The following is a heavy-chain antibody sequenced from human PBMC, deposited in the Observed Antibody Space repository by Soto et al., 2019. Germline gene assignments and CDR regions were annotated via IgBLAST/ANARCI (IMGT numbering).Heavy chain of an antibody. D-gene: IGHD3-10*01. J-gene: IGHJ4*02. Sequence: GGSLRLSCAASGFTFSDHYMDWVRQAPGKGLEWVGRTRNKANSYTTEYAASVKGRFTISRDDSKNSLYLQMNSLKTEDTAVYYCARDRGGSGSYYYLDYWGQGTLVTVSS. CDR3: ARDRGGSGSYYYLDY. V-gene: IGHV3-72*01. CDR1: GFTFSDHY. CDR2: TRNKANSYTT.